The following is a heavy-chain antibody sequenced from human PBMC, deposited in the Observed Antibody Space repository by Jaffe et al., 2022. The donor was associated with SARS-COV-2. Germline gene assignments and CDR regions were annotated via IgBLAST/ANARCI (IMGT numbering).Heavy chain of an antibody. Sequence: QVQLQESGPGLVKPSQTLSLTCTVSGGSISSGSYYWSWIRQPAGKGLEWIGRIYTSGSTNYNPSLKSRVTISVDTSKNQFSLKLSSVTAADTAVYYCARTGDYVYYFDYWGQGTLVTVSS. CDR1: GGSISSGSYY. CDR3: ARTGDYVYYFDY. V-gene: IGHV4-61*02. CDR2: IYTSGST. D-gene: IGHD4-17*01. J-gene: IGHJ4*02.